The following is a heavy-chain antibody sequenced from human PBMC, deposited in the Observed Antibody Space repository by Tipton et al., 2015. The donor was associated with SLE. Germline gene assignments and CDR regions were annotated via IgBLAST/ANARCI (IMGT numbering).Heavy chain of an antibody. CDR2: IYYSGST. D-gene: IGHD6-19*01. V-gene: IGHV4-39*07. CDR3: ARRYSSGWYDYFDY. J-gene: IGHJ4*02. Sequence: TLSLTCTVSGGSISSSSYYWGWIRQPPGKGLEWIGSIYYSGSTYYNPSLKSRVTISVDTSKNQFSLKLSSVTAADTAVYYCARRYSSGWYDYFDYWGQGTLVTVSS. CDR1: GGSISSSSYY.